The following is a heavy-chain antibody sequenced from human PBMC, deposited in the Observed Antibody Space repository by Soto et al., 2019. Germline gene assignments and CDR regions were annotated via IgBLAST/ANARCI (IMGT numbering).Heavy chain of an antibody. Sequence: GASVKVSCKASGYTFTNYDINWVRQATGQGLEWMGWMNPNSGNTNYAQKFQGRVTMTRNTSIITAYMELSSLRSEDTAVYYCARAGSTSNLDYWGQGSLVTVSS. CDR1: GYTFTNYD. CDR3: ARAGSTSNLDY. J-gene: IGHJ4*02. CDR2: MNPNSGNT. D-gene: IGHD2-2*01. V-gene: IGHV1-8*01.